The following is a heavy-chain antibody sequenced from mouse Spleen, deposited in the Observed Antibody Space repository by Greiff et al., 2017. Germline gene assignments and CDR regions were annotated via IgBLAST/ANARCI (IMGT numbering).Heavy chain of an antibody. V-gene: IGHV1-55*01. CDR2: IYPGSGST. CDR1: GYTFTSYW. CDR3: ARDYSYYSYDDGGDY. Sequence: QVQLQQPGAELVKPGASVKMSCKASGYTFTSYWITWVKQRPGQGLEWIGDIYPGSGSTNYNEKFKSKATLTVDTSSSTAYMQLSSLTSEDSAVYYCARDYSYYSYDDGGDYWGQGTSVTVSS. J-gene: IGHJ4*01. D-gene: IGHD2-12*01.